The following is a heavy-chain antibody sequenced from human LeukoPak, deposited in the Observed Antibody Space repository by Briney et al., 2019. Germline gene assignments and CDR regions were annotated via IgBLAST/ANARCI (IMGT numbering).Heavy chain of an antibody. J-gene: IGHJ6*03. CDR3: AKDASYGSGSYTRYYYYYMDV. Sequence: PGGSLRLSCEASGFTFSNYNMNWVRQAPGQRLEWVSSITISSSYVFYADSVKGRFTISRDKAKNSVYMQMTSLRAEDTAVYYCAKDASYGSGSYTRYYYYYMDVWGKGTTVTISS. CDR1: GFTFSNYN. CDR2: ITISSSYV. D-gene: IGHD3-10*01. V-gene: IGHV3-21*01.